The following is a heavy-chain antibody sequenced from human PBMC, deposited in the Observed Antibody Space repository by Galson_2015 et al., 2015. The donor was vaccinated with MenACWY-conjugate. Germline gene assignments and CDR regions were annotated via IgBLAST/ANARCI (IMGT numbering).Heavy chain of an antibody. D-gene: IGHD6-25*01. CDR3: GTSGWNRINY. CDR1: SGAISNSDW. J-gene: IGHJ4*02. V-gene: IGHV4/OR15-8*02. Sequence: ETLSLTCDVSSGAISNSDWWTWVRQPPGKGLEWVGEISLSGETHYSPSLRGRVTISIDKSKNQISLKLSSVTAADTALYYCGTSGWNRINYLGQKTLVTVSS. CDR2: ISLSGET.